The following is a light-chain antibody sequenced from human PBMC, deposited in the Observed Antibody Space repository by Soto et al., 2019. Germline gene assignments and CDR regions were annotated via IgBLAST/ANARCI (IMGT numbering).Light chain of an antibody. J-gene: IGLJ2*01. V-gene: IGLV2-8*01. CDR2: EVS. CDR3: SSFAGNNNLV. CDR1: SSDVGGYNY. Sequence: QSALTQPPSASGSPGQSVTISCTGTSSDVGGYNYVSWYQQHQGKAPKLMISEVSKRPSGVPDRFSGSKSGNTASLTVSGLQAEDEDDYYCSSFAGNNNLVFGGGTTLTVL.